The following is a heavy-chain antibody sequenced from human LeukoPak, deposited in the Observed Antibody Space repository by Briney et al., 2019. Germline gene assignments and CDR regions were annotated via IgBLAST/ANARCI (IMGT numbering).Heavy chain of an antibody. Sequence: ASVKVSCKASGYTFTGYYMHWVRQAPGQGLEWMGWMNPNSGNTGYAQKFQGRVTMTRNTSISTAYMELSSLRSEDTAVYYCARGRGELLDGWGQGTLVTVSS. J-gene: IGHJ4*02. D-gene: IGHD1-26*01. V-gene: IGHV1-8*02. CDR1: GYTFTGYY. CDR2: MNPNSGNT. CDR3: ARGRGELLDG.